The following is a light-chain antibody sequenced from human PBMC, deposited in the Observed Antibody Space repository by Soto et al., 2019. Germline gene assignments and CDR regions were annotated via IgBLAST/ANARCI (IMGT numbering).Light chain of an antibody. Sequence: EIVLTQSPGTLSLSPGERATLSCRASQSVSSSYLAWYQQKPGQAPRLLIYGASSRATGIPDRFSGSGSGTDFTLTIRRVEPEDFAVYYCQQYGSSPTWTFGQGTKVEIK. J-gene: IGKJ1*01. CDR1: QSVSSSY. CDR2: GAS. V-gene: IGKV3-20*01. CDR3: QQYGSSPTWT.